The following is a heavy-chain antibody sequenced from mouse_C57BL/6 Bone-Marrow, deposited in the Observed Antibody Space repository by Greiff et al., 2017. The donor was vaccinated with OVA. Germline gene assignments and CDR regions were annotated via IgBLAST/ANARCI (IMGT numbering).Heavy chain of an antibody. CDR3: ARSYGYD. CDR1: GYTFTSYW. CDR2: IDPSDSET. D-gene: IGHD2-2*01. Sequence: QVQLQQPGAELVRPGSSVKLSCTASGYTFTSYWMHWVKQRPIQGLEWIGNIDPSDSETHYTQKFKDKATLTVDKSSSTAYMQLSSLTSEDSAVYYCARSYGYDWGQGTLVTVSA. J-gene: IGHJ3*01. V-gene: IGHV1-52*01.